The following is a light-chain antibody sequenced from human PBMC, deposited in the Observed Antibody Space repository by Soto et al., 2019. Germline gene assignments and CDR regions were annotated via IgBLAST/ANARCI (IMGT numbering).Light chain of an antibody. Sequence: QSVLTQPPSASGTPGQRVTISCSGSGSNIGSNYVYWYQQLPGTAPKLLIYRNNQRPSGVPDRFSGSKSGTSASLAISGLWSEFEADYYCAAWDDSLSGSYVFGTGTKVTV. CDR1: GSNIGSNY. J-gene: IGLJ1*01. CDR2: RNN. V-gene: IGLV1-47*03. CDR3: AAWDDSLSGSYV.